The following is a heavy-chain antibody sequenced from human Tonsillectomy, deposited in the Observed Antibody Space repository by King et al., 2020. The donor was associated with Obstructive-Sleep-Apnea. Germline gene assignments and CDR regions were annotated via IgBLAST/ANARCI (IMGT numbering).Heavy chain of an antibody. V-gene: IGHV3-30-3*01. CDR3: ARDRNSYGPPFEY. Sequence: VQLVESGGGVVQPGRSLRLSCAASGFTFSSYAMHWVRQAPGKGLEWVAVISYDGSNKYYADSVKGRFTISRDNSKNTLYLQMNSLRAEDTALYYCARDRNSYGPPFEYWGQGTLVTVSS. D-gene: IGHD5-18*01. J-gene: IGHJ4*02. CDR1: GFTFSSYA. CDR2: ISYDGSNK.